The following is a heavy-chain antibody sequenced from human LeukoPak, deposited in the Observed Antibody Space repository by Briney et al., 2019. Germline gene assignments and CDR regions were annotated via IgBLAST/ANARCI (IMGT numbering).Heavy chain of an antibody. CDR1: GFTFSSYW. D-gene: IGHD3-10*02. V-gene: IGHV3-7*01. CDR2: IKQDGSEK. Sequence: GGSLRLSCAASGFTFSSYWMSWVRQAPGKGLEWVANIKQDGSEKYYVDSVKGRLTISRDNAKNSLYLQMNGLRAEDTAVYYCAELGITMIGGVWGKGTTVTISS. CDR3: AELGITMIGGV. J-gene: IGHJ6*04.